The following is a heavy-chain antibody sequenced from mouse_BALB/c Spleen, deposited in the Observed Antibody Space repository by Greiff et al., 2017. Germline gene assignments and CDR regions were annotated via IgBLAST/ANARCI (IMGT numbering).Heavy chain of an antibody. Sequence: EVQLQQSGAELVKPGASVKLSCTASGFNIKDTYMHWVKQRPEQGLEWIGRIDPANGNTKYDPKFQGKATITADTSSNTAYLQLSSLTSEDTAVYYCARSGGPSGLYAMDYWGQGTSVTVSS. J-gene: IGHJ4*01. CDR2: IDPANGNT. CDR3: ARSGGPSGLYAMDY. D-gene: IGHD2-4*01. V-gene: IGHV14-3*02. CDR1: GFNIKDTY.